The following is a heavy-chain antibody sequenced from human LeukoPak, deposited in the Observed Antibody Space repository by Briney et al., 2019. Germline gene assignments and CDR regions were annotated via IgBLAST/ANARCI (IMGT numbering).Heavy chain of an antibody. Sequence: GGSLRLSXAASGFTFSDYYMSWISQTPGKGLEWVSYISSSGSTIYYADSVKGRFTISRDNAKNSLYLQMNSLRAEDTAVYYCARGSGYYYYYYMDVWGKGTTVTVSS. CDR2: ISSSGSTI. CDR3: ARGSGYYYYYYMDV. CDR1: GFTFSDYY. J-gene: IGHJ6*03. V-gene: IGHV3-11*04.